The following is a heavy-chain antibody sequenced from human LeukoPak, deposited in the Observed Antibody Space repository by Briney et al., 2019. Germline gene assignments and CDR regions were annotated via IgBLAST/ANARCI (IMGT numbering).Heavy chain of an antibody. Sequence: ASVKVSCKASGYTFTGYYMHWVRQAPGHGLEWMGCINPNSGGTNYAQKFQGRVTMTRDTSISTAYMELSRLRSDDTAVYYCARDKFKGFWSGYKGSDYWGQGTLVTVSS. D-gene: IGHD3-3*01. CDR3: ARDKFKGFWSGYKGSDY. CDR1: GYTFTGYY. V-gene: IGHV1-2*02. J-gene: IGHJ4*02. CDR2: INPNSGGT.